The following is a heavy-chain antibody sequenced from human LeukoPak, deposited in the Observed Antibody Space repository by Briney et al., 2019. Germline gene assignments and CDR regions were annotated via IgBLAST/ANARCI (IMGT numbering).Heavy chain of an antibody. J-gene: IGHJ3*02. V-gene: IGHV4-59*01. CDR2: IYYSGST. D-gene: IGHD6-13*01. CDR3: ARVDSIAADAFDI. CDR1: GGSINSYY. Sequence: SETLSLACTVSGGSINSYYWSWVRQPPGKGLERIGYIYYSGSTNYNPSLKSRVTISVDTSKNQFSLKLSSVTAADTAVYYCARVDSIAADAFDIWGQGTMVTVSS.